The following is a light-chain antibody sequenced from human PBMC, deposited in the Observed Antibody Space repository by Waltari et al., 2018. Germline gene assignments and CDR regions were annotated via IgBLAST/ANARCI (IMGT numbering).Light chain of an antibody. CDR1: SSDIATSNY. CDR3: SSSSTFTTLVV. J-gene: IGLJ2*01. CDR2: AVS. V-gene: IGLV2-14*03. Sequence: QTALTQPASVSGSPGPSITIPCTGASSDIATSNYVSWYQQHPGKAPKLMIYAVSNRPSAVSDRFSGSKSANTASLTISGLRAEDEAYYYCSSSSTFTTLVVFGGGTKLTVL.